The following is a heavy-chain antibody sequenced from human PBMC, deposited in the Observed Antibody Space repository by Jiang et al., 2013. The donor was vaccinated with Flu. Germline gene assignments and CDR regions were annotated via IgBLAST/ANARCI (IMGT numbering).Heavy chain of an antibody. J-gene: IGHJ6*02. Sequence: SGAEVKKPGSSVKVSCKASGGTFSSYAISWVRQAPGQGLEWMGGIIPIFGTANYAQKFQGRVTITADKSTSTAYMELSSLRSEDTAVYYCASPKEYDFWSGYYTDSYYGMDVWGQGTTVTVSS. CDR3: ASPKEYDFWSGYYTDSYYGMDV. CDR1: GGTFSSYA. D-gene: IGHD3-3*01. CDR2: IIPIFGTA. V-gene: IGHV1-69*06.